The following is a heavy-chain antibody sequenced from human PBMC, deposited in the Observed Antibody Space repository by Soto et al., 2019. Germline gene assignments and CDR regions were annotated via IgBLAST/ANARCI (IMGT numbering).Heavy chain of an antibody. J-gene: IGHJ3*02. V-gene: IGHV3-23*01. CDR1: GFTFSSYA. CDR2: ISGSGGST. CDR3: AKVKSPYGSGSFDAFDI. Sequence: TGGSLRLSCAASGFTFSSYAMSWVRQAPGKGLEWVSAISGSGGSTYYADSVKGRFTISRDNSKNTLYLQMNSLRAEDTAVYYCAKVKSPYGSGSFDAFDIWGQGTMVTVSS. D-gene: IGHD3-10*01.